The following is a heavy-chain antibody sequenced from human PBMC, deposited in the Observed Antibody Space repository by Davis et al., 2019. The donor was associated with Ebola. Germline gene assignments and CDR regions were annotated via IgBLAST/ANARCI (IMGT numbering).Heavy chain of an antibody. CDR1: GYNFNTYW. Sequence: GGSLRLSCKASGYNFNTYWIGWVRQVPGKGLDWMGIIFPGESDIRYSPSFQGQVTISFDKSISTAYLQWSSLRASDTAKYYCARQESLYGWSDYWGQGTLVTVSS. CDR2: IFPGESDI. V-gene: IGHV5-51*01. D-gene: IGHD2-8*01. CDR3: ARQESLYGWSDY. J-gene: IGHJ4*02.